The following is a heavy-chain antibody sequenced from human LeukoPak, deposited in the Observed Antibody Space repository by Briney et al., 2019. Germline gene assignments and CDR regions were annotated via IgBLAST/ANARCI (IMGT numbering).Heavy chain of an antibody. CDR1: GFTFSSYA. V-gene: IGHV3-48*02. J-gene: IGHJ4*02. D-gene: IGHD2-21*01. CDR3: ARSYSFDY. CDR2: IRSTSSTI. Sequence: HTGGSLRLSCAASGFTFSSYAMNWVRQAPGKGLEWISYIRSTSSTIYHADSVEGRFTLSRDNAKNSLYLQMNRLRDEDTAVYYCARSYSFDYWGQGTLVTVSS.